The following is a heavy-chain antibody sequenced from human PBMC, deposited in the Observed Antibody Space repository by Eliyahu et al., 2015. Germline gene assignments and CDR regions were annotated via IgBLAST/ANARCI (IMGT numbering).Heavy chain of an antibody. V-gene: IGHV3-23*04. J-gene: IGHJ6*03. CDR1: EVXFFRYA. Sequence: EIQLVEAGGNLAQPGGSLRLSCVASEVXFFRYAMHWVRQAPGKGLEWVSVISGTGDHIYQADSVKGRFTISRDNSKNTLYLQMDSLRPEDTAVYYCAKGNNDLFIGYSNMHNYYMDVWGRGTSVTVSS. CDR2: ISGTGDHI. CDR3: AKGNNDLFIGYSNMHNYYMDV. D-gene: IGHD3-9*01.